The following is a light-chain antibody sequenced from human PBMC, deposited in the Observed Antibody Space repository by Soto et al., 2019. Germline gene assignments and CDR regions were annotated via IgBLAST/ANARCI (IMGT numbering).Light chain of an antibody. CDR2: DAS. V-gene: IGKV1-5*01. Sequence: DIQMTQSASSLSASVGDRVTITCRASQSISNYLNWYQQKPGKAPKLLIYDASSLESGVPSRFSGSGSGTEFSLTISRLQPDDFATYYCQQYNSYSVNAFGQGTKLEIK. CDR3: QQYNSYSVNA. CDR1: QSISNY. J-gene: IGKJ2*01.